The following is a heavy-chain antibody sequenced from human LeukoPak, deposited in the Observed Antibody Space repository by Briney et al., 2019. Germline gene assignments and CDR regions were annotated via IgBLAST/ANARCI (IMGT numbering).Heavy chain of an antibody. D-gene: IGHD3-22*01. V-gene: IGHV3-7*03. Sequence: PGGSLGLSCAASGFTFSSYAMSWVRQAPGKGLEWVANIKHDGSEKYYVDSVKGRFTISRDNSKNTLFLQMNSLRVEDTAVYYCARGQTEYSDSSSFYFDYWGQGTLVSVSS. CDR3: ARGQTEYSDSSSFYFDY. J-gene: IGHJ4*02. CDR1: GFTFSSYA. CDR2: IKHDGSEK.